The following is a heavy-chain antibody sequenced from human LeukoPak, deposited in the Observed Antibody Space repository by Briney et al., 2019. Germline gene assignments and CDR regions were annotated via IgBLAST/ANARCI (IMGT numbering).Heavy chain of an antibody. Sequence: SETLSLTCTVHAGSISSSRHSSGWIRHPPWKGLERTGTIYYTGRTYYNPSLETRLTISVDTSKNQFSLKLTSVTAADAAIYYCAQSLGSGNWIGNWFDPWGQGTLVTVSS. D-gene: IGHD1-1*01. J-gene: IGHJ5*02. V-gene: IGHV4-39*01. CDR2: IYYTGRT. CDR1: AGSISSSRHS. CDR3: AQSLGSGNWIGNWFDP.